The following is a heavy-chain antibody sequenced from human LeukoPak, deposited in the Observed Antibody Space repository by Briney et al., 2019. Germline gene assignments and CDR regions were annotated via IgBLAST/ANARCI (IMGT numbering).Heavy chain of an antibody. V-gene: IGHV3-23*01. CDR3: AKERPGFGAFDY. CDR2: ISGSGGST. CDR1: GFTFSSYA. Sequence: PGGSLRLSCAASGFTFSSYAMSLVRQSPGECLQWVSDISGSGGSTYYADSVKGRFTISRDNSKNTLYLQMNSLRAEDTAVYYCAKERPGFGAFDYWGQGTLVTVSS. D-gene: IGHD3-10*01. J-gene: IGHJ4*02.